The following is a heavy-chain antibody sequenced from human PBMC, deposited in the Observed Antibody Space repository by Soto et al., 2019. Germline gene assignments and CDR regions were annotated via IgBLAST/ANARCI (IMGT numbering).Heavy chain of an antibody. Sequence: GGSRRLSCAASGFTFSSHGMHWVRQAPGKGLEWVAVISYDGSNKYYADSVKGRFTISRDNSKNTLYLQMNSLRAEDTAVYYCARDSSSWNGFWFDPWGQGTLVTVSS. D-gene: IGHD6-13*01. J-gene: IGHJ5*02. CDR1: GFTFSSHG. CDR3: ARDSSSWNGFWFDP. CDR2: ISYDGSNK. V-gene: IGHV3-30*03.